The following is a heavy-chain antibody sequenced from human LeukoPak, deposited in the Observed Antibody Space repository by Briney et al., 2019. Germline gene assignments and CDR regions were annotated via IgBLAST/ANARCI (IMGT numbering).Heavy chain of an antibody. J-gene: IGHJ1*01. CDR3: YGANAEH. D-gene: IGHD4-23*01. CDR1: GISFSTYA. CDR2: TNTDGSST. V-gene: IGHV3-74*03. Sequence: GGSLRLSCAASGISFSTYAMSWVRQAPGKGLVWVSGTNTDGSSTMYADSVKGRFTIARDNAKNTLYLQMNSLRAEDTAVYYCYGANAEHWGQGTLVTVSS.